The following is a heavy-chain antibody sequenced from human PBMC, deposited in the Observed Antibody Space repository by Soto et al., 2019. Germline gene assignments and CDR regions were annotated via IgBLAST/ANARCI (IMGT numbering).Heavy chain of an antibody. V-gene: IGHV1-18*01. CDR3: ARDSEGYYASSGYPPANV. Sequence: ASVKVSCKASGGTFTSYGISWVRQAPGQGLEWMGWISAYNGNTNYAQKLQGRVTMTTDTSTSTAYMELRSLRSDDTAVYYCARDSEGYYASSGYPPANVWGQGTTVTVSS. CDR1: GGTFTSYG. CDR2: ISAYNGNT. D-gene: IGHD3-22*01. J-gene: IGHJ6*02.